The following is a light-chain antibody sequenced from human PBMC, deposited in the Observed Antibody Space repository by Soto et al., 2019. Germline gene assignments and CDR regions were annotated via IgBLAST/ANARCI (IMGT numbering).Light chain of an antibody. J-gene: IGLJ1*01. V-gene: IGLV2-14*03. CDR1: NSDVGGYNY. CDR2: DVT. Sequence: QSALTQPASVSGSPGQSITISCTGTNSDVGGYNYVSWYQHHPGKAPKLIIYDVTSRPSGVSIRFSGSKSDNTASLTISGLQPEDEADYHCSSYTTSNTRQIVFGTGTKVTVL. CDR3: SSYTTSNTRQIV.